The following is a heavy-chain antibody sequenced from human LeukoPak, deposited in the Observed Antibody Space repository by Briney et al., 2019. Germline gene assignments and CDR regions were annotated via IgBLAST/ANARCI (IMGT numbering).Heavy chain of an antibody. Sequence: PGGSLRLSCAASGFTFSDSWMSWVRQAPGKGREWVANMNQDGSAKGYVDSVKGRFTISRDNARNSLYLQMSSLRPEDTAVYYCATYTHWVAGDVWGQGTTVTVSS. J-gene: IGHJ6*02. CDR1: GFTFSDSW. CDR3: ATYTHWVAGDV. V-gene: IGHV3-7*01. D-gene: IGHD3-16*01. CDR2: MNQDGSAK.